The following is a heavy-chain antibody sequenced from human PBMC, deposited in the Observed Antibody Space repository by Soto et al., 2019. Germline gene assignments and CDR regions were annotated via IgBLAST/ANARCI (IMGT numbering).Heavy chain of an antibody. D-gene: IGHD3-16*01. CDR3: ARGLGGRMDA. V-gene: IGHV1-69*08. CDR1: GTIFSSYT. CDR2: IIPLLGET. J-gene: IGHJ6*02. Sequence: QVQLVQSGAEVKKPGSSVRVSCKASGTIFSSYTISWVRQAPGQGLEWMGRIIPLLGETNSAQKFQGRVTRTADKATNTAYMELNSLRLEDTAVYYCARGLGGRMDAWGQGTTVTVSS.